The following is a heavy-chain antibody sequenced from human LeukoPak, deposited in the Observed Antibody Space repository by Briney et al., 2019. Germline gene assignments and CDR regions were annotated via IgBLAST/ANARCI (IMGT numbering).Heavy chain of an antibody. J-gene: IGHJ4*02. Sequence: ASVKVSCNASGYTFTGYYMHWVRQAPGQGLEWMGRINPNSGGTNYAQQFQGGVTMTRDTSIITAYMELSRMRSDATAVYYCAREGHLGGYYFPDYWGQGTLVTVSS. CDR2: INPNSGGT. CDR1: GYTFTGYY. CDR3: AREGHLGGYYFPDY. V-gene: IGHV1-2*06. D-gene: IGHD3-22*01.